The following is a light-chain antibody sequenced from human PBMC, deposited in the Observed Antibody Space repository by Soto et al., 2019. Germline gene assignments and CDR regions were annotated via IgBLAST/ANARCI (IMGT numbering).Light chain of an antibody. V-gene: IGKV3D-20*02. CDR3: QQRSNWIP. J-gene: IGKJ5*01. CDR1: QSVSISY. CDR2: DAS. Sequence: QSPGTLSLSPGERATLSFRASQSVSISYLAWYQQKPGQAPRLLIYDASNRATGIPARFSGSGSGTDFTLTISSLAPEDFAVYYCQQRSNWIPFGQGTRLEIK.